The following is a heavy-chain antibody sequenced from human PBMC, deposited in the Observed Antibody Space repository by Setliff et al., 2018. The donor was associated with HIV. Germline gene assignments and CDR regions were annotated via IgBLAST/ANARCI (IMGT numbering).Heavy chain of an antibody. CDR2: FDPEDVET. Sequence: ASVKVSCKVSGYTLSELSMHWVRQAPGKGLEWMGGFDPEDVETIYAQKFQGRVTMTTDTSTSTAYMELRSLRSDDTAIYYCARDAPRNTEAAPGYWGQGTLVPVSS. J-gene: IGHJ4*02. D-gene: IGHD6-6*01. V-gene: IGHV1-24*01. CDR1: GYTLSELS. CDR3: ARDAPRNTEAAPGY.